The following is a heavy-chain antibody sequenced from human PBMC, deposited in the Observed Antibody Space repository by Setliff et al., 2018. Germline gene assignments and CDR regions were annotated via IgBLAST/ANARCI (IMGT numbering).Heavy chain of an antibody. J-gene: IGHJ4*02. D-gene: IGHD6-13*01. Sequence: TSETLSLTCAVYGGSFSGYYWSWVRQPPGKGLEWIGEINHSGSTNYNPSLKSRVTISVDTPKNQFSLKLSSVTAADTAVYYCARGGSIAAAGYNYFDYWGQGTLVTVSS. V-gene: IGHV4-34*01. CDR1: GGSFSGYY. CDR2: INHSGST. CDR3: ARGGSIAAAGYNYFDY.